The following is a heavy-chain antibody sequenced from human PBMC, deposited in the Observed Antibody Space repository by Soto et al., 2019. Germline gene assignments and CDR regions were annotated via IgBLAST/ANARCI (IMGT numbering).Heavy chain of an antibody. V-gene: IGHV3-23*01. CDR2: ISGSGFKK. CDR3: AKNQGVELVPLATVDWFDP. J-gene: IGHJ5*02. D-gene: IGHD1-26*01. CDR1: GCGFENVG. Sequence: PVGSLRLSCAASGCGFENVGMSWRRQAAGKGLEWISSISGSGFKKYYADSVKGRFTISRDNSKSTVYLELNNLSAEDTAVYHCAKNQGVELVPLATVDWFDPWGQGSGVTVSS.